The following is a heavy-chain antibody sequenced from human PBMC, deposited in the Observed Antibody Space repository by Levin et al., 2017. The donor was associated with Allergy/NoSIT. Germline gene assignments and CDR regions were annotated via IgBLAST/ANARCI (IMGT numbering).Heavy chain of an antibody. Sequence: GESLKISCKASGYTFTGYYMHWVRQAPGQGLEWMGWINPNSGGTNYAQKFQGRVTMTRDTSISTAYMELSRLRSDDTAVYYCARDRHDSSHGGLNWFDPWGQGTLVTVSS. CDR1: GYTFTGYY. D-gene: IGHD3-22*01. J-gene: IGHJ5*02. CDR2: INPNSGGT. V-gene: IGHV1-2*02. CDR3: ARDRHDSSHGGLNWFDP.